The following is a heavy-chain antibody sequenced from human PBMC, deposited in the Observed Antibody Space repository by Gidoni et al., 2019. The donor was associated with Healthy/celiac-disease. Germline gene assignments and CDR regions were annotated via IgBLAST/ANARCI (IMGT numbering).Heavy chain of an antibody. Sequence: EVPPVETGGGLIQPGASLRLSCAASGFPVSSNYMSWVLQAPGKGLEWVSVIYSGGSTYYAESVKGRFTISRDNSKNTLYLQMNSLGAEDTAVYYCARRGYSSGSPFDYWGQGTLVTVSS. CDR3: ARRGYSSGSPFDY. V-gene: IGHV3-53*02. D-gene: IGHD3-22*01. J-gene: IGHJ4*02. CDR2: IYSGGST. CDR1: GFPVSSNY.